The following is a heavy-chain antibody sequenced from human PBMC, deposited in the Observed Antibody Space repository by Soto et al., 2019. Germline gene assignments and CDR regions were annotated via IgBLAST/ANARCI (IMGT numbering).Heavy chain of an antibody. Sequence: EVQLMESGGGLVQPGGSLRLSCAASGFTFSSYAMRWVRQAPVKGLEWVSAISGSGGSTYYAASVKGRFTISRDNSKNTLYLQMNSLRAEDTAVYYCARRGSGRDYDYWGQGTLVTVSS. J-gene: IGHJ4*02. CDR2: ISGSGGST. V-gene: IGHV3-23*01. CDR1: GFTFSSYA. CDR3: ARRGSGRDYDY. D-gene: IGHD1-26*01.